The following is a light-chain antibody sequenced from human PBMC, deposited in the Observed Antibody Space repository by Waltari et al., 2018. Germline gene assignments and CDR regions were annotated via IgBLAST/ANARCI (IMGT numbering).Light chain of an antibody. CDR3: QQGDTVPPT. J-gene: IGKJ1*01. V-gene: IGKV1-12*01. Sequence: DVQMTQSPSSVSASVGDRLTITCRASQGISSALAWYQQKPGKAPKLLFYAASALQTGVPSRFSGSGSGTDFTLTISSLQPEDFATYYCQQGDTVPPTFGQGTKVEIK. CDR2: AAS. CDR1: QGISSA.